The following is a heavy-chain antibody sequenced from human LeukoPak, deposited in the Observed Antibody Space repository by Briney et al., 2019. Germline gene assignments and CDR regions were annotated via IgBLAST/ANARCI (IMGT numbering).Heavy chain of an antibody. V-gene: IGHV3-7*01. CDR3: ARGTLKNRAGTKGYDP. Sequence: GGSLRLSCAASGFTFSSYWMSWVRQAPGKGLEWVANIKQDGSEKYYVDSVKGRFTISRDNAKNSLYLQMNSLRAEDTAVYYCARGTLKNRAGTKGYDPWGQGTLVTVSS. CDR2: IKQDGSEK. CDR1: GFTFSSYW. D-gene: IGHD1-7*01. J-gene: IGHJ5*02.